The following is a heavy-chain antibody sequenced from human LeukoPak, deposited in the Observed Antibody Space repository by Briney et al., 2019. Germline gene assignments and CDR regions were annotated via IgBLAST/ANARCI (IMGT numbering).Heavy chain of an antibody. CDR1: GYTFTSYD. J-gene: IGHJ6*03. CDR2: MNPNSGNT. Sequence: ASVKVSCKASGYTFTSYDINWVRQATGQGLEWMGWMNPNSGNTGYAQKFQGRVTITRNTSISTAYMELSSLRSEDTAVYYCARQHSSGYSRYYYYYMDVWGKGTTVTVSS. CDR3: ARQHSSGYSRYYYYYMDV. D-gene: IGHD3-22*01. V-gene: IGHV1-8*03.